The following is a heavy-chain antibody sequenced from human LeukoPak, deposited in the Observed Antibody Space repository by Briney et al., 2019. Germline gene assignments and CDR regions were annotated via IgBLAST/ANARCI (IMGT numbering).Heavy chain of an antibody. V-gene: IGHV3-21*01. CDR2: ISSSSSYI. J-gene: IGHJ6*02. CDR1: GFTFSSYS. CDR3: ARGAAAYLDV. Sequence: GGSLRLSCAASGFTFSSYSMNWVRQAPGKGLEWVSSISSSSSYIYYADSVKGRFTISRDNAKNSLYLQTNSLRAEDTAVYYCARGAAAYLDVWGQGTTVTVSS. D-gene: IGHD6-13*01.